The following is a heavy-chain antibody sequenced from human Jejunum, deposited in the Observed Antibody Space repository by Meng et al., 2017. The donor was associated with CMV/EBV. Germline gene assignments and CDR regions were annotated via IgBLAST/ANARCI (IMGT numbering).Heavy chain of an antibody. CDR2: IKHDGSEK. CDR3: ARALPVFYYDTSGYHSSAFDI. J-gene: IGHJ3*02. D-gene: IGHD3-22*01. Sequence: MTWVRQAPGKGLEWVATIKHDGSEKYFVDSVKGRFTISRDNTMNSLYLHMNSLRAEDTAVYYCARALPVFYYDTSGYHSSAFDIWGQGTMVTVSS. V-gene: IGHV3-7*01.